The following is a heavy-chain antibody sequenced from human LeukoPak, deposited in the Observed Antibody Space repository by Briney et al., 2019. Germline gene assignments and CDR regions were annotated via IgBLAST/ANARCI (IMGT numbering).Heavy chain of an antibody. CDR3: ARVPNTYYYDSSGRYFDY. CDR2: ISGSSSYI. Sequence: GGSLRLSCAASGFTFSSYSMNWVRQAPGKGLEWVSSISGSSSYIYYADSVKGRFTISRDNAKNSLYLQMNSLRAEDTAVYYCARVPNTYYYDSSGRYFDYWGQGTLVTVSS. V-gene: IGHV3-21*01. J-gene: IGHJ4*02. D-gene: IGHD3-22*01. CDR1: GFTFSSYS.